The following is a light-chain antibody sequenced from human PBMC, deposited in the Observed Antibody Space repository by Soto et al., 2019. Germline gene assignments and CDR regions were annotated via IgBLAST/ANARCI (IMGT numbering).Light chain of an antibody. V-gene: IGKV3-11*01. CDR2: DAS. CDR3: QQRRDWPPIT. CDR1: QSVNSY. Sequence: ETVLTQSPATLSLSSGERATLSCRASQSVNSYLAWYQQKPGQAPRLLIYDASNRATGIPARFSGSGSGTDFTLTISGVEPEDSAVYYCQQRRDWPPITFGQGTRLEIK. J-gene: IGKJ5*01.